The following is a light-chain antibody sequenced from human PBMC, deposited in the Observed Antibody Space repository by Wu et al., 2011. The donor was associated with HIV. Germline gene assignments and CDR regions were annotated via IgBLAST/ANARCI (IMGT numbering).Light chain of an antibody. V-gene: IGKV3-11*01. J-gene: IGKJ2*01. CDR2: DVS. CDR1: QSVAYS. Sequence: EIVLTQSPATLSLSPGERATLSCRASQSVAYSLAWYQHKPGQALRLLIHDVSSRATGIPARFSGSGSGTDFTLSISSLQSEDFAVYYCQQYYGWPYTFGQGTNLEIK. CDR3: QQYYGWPYT.